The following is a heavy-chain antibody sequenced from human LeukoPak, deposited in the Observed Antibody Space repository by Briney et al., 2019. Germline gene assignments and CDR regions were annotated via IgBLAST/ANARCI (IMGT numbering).Heavy chain of an antibody. D-gene: IGHD3-22*01. CDR2: INSDGSST. Sequence: GGSLRLSCAASGFTFSSYRMHWVRQAPGKGLVWVSRINSDGSSTSYADSVKGRFTISRDNAKNTLYLQMNSLRAEDTAVYYCARAPLNYYDSSVYYGMDVWGQGTTVTVSS. CDR3: ARAPLNYYDSSVYYGMDV. V-gene: IGHV3-74*01. CDR1: GFTFSSYR. J-gene: IGHJ6*02.